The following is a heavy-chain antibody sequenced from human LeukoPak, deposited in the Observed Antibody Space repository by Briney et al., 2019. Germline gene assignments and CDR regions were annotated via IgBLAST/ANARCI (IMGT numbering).Heavy chain of an antibody. J-gene: IGHJ4*02. CDR2: INPNSGGT. CDR3: ARDHSETPFDY. V-gene: IGHV1-2*02. CDR1: GYTFTGYY. D-gene: IGHD1-14*01. Sequence: ASVKVSCKASGYTFTGYYMHWVRQAPGQGLEWMGWINPNSGGTSYAQKFQGRVTMTRDTSISTAYMELSRLRSDDTAVYYCARDHSETPFDYWGQGTLVTVSS.